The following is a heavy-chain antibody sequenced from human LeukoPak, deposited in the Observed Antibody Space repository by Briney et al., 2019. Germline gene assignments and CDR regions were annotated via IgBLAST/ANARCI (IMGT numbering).Heavy chain of an antibody. CDR2: ISSSSSYI. J-gene: IGHJ1*01. Sequence: GGSLRLSRAASGFTFSSYSMNWVRQAPGKGLEWVSSISSSSSYIYYADSVKGRFTISRDNAKNSLYLQMNSLRAEDTAVYYCARDMAGYCSSTSCLVQHWGQGTLVTVSS. CDR1: GFTFSSYS. D-gene: IGHD2-2*01. CDR3: ARDMAGYCSSTSCLVQH. V-gene: IGHV3-21*01.